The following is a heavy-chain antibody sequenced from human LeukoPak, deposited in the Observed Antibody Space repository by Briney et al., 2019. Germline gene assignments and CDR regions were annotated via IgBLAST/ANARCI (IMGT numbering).Heavy chain of an antibody. CDR2: IYYSGST. Sequence: SETLSLTCTVSGGSISSYYWSWIRQPPGKGLEWIGYIYYSGSTYYNPSLKSRVTISVDTSKNQFSLKLSSVTAADTAVYYCARDSRDRHCSSTSCYSVYYFDYWGQGTLVTVSS. V-gene: IGHV4-59*12. CDR1: GGSISSYY. D-gene: IGHD2-2*01. J-gene: IGHJ4*02. CDR3: ARDSRDRHCSSTSCYSVYYFDY.